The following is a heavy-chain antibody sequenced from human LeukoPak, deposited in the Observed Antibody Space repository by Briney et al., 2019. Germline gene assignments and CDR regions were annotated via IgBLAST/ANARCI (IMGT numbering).Heavy chain of an antibody. D-gene: IGHD1-7*01. CDR3: ARNVGDNWNYLFDY. Sequence: ASVKVSCKASGYTFTSYDINWVRQATGQGLEWMGRINPNSGGTNYAQKFQGRVTMTRDTSISTAYMELSRLRSDDTAVYYCARNVGDNWNYLFDYWGQGTLVTVSS. V-gene: IGHV1-2*06. CDR2: INPNSGGT. CDR1: GYTFTSYD. J-gene: IGHJ4*02.